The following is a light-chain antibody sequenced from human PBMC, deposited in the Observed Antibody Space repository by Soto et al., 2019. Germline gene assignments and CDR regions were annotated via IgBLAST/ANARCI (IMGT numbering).Light chain of an antibody. CDR3: QQYGISPT. J-gene: IGKJ1*01. CDR2: DVS. CDR1: HSVSSNY. V-gene: IGKV3-20*01. Sequence: IVLTQSPGTLPLSPGERATLSCRSSHSVSSNYLAWYQQKPGQAPRLLIYDVSSRATGIPDRFSGSGSGTDFTLTISRLEPVDFAVYYCQQYGISPTFGQGTKVEIK.